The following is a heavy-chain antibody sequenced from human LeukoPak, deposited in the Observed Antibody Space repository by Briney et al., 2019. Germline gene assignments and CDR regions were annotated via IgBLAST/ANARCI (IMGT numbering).Heavy chain of an antibody. CDR3: ARQDHNDHGGPNWFDP. CDR2: IFYSGST. D-gene: IGHD4-23*01. J-gene: IGHJ5*02. CDR1: GGSISSINYY. V-gene: IGHV4-39*01. Sequence: SETLSLTCTVSGGSISSINYYWGWIRQPPGKGLEWIGSIFYSGSTYYNPSLKGRVTISVDTSENQFSLKVTSVTAADTAVYYCARQDHNDHGGPNWFDPWGQGTLVTVSS.